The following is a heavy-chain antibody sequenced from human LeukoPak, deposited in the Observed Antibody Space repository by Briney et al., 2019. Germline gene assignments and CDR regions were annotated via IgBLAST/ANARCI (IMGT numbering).Heavy chain of an antibody. D-gene: IGHD2-2*01. CDR3: AKARSVVPAANDY. Sequence: GGSLRHSCAASGFTFDDYAMHWVRQAPGKGLEWVSGISWNSGSIGYADSVKGRFTISRDNSKNTLYLQMNSLRAEDTAVYYCAKARSVVPAANDYWGQGTLVTVSS. CDR1: GFTFDDYA. J-gene: IGHJ4*02. V-gene: IGHV3-9*01. CDR2: ISWNSGSI.